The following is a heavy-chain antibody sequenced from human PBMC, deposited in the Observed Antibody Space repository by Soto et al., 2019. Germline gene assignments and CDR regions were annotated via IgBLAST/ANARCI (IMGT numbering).Heavy chain of an antibody. V-gene: IGHV1-69*06. J-gene: IGHJ3*02. D-gene: IGHD2-2*02. CDR3: ARELQGYCRSTSCYNGAFDT. CDR2: IIPIFGTA. CDR1: GGTFSSYA. Sequence: QVQLVQSGAEVTKPGSSVKVSCKASGGTFSSYAISWVRQAPGQGLEWMGGIIPIFGTANYAQKFQGRVTLSADKSASRAYMELSSLRSEGTALYYCARELQGYCRSTSCYNGAFDTWGQGTMFTVSS.